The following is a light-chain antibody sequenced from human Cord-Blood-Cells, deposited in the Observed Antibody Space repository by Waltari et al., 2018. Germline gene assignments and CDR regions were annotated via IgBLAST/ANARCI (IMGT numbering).Light chain of an antibody. CDR3: QAWDSSTYV. V-gene: IGLV3-1*01. CDR1: KLGDKY. J-gene: IGLJ1*01. Sequence: SYELTQPPSVSVSPGQTASITCSGDKLGDKYACWYQQKPGQSPVLVIDQESKRPSGIPERFSGSNSGNTATLTISGTQAMDEADYYCQAWDSSTYVFGTGTKVTVL. CDR2: QES.